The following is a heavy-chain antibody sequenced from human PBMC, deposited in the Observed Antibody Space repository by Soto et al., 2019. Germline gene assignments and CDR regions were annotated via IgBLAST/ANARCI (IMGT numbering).Heavy chain of an antibody. CDR2: IYSGGST. CDR1: GFTVSSNY. D-gene: IGHD2-21*02. CDR3: ARAGWYCGGDCYSGDAFDI. V-gene: IGHV3-66*01. J-gene: IGHJ3*02. Sequence: GGSLRLSCAASGFTVSSNYMSWVRQAPGKGLEWVSVIYSGGSTYYADSVKGRFTISRDNSKNTLYLQMNSLRAEDTAVYYCARAGWYCGGDCYSGDAFDIWGQGTMVTVSS.